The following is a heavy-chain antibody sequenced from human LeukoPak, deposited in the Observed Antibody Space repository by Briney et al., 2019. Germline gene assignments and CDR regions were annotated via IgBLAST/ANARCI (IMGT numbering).Heavy chain of an antibody. J-gene: IGHJ3*02. D-gene: IGHD1-26*01. CDR2: INPSGGSR. V-gene: IGHV1-46*01. CDR1: GYTFTSYY. CDR3: ARGSIVGAKTLGFGAFDI. Sequence: ASVTVSCKASGYTFTSYYMHWVRQAPGQGLEWMGIINPSGGSRSYAQKFQGRVTMTRDTSTSTVYMELSSLRSEDTAVYYCARGSIVGAKTLGFGAFDIWGQGTMVTVSS.